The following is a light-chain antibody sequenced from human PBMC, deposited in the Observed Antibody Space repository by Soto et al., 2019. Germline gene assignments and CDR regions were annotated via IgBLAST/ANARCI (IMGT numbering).Light chain of an antibody. Sequence: SYELTQPPSVSVSPGQTASITCSGDKLGGRFVCWYQQKPGQSPVLVMYEDTKRPSGIPERFSGSNSGNTAILTISGTLAMDEADYYCQAWDSSTAVFGTGTQLTVL. CDR2: EDT. J-gene: IGLJ1*01. CDR3: QAWDSSTAV. V-gene: IGLV3-1*01. CDR1: KLGGRF.